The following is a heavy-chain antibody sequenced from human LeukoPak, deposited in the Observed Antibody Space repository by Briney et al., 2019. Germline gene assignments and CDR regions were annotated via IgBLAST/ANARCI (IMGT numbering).Heavy chain of an antibody. CDR2: IYYSGST. CDR1: GGSISSYY. D-gene: IGHD3-10*01. J-gene: IGHJ6*02. Sequence: PSETLSLTCTVSGGSISSYYWSWIRQPPGKGLEWIGYIYYSGSTNYNPSLKSRVTISVDTSKNQFSLKLSSVTAADTAVYYCAREVYNGSGSYWDMDVRGQGTTVTVSS. V-gene: IGHV4-59*01. CDR3: AREVYNGSGSYWDMDV.